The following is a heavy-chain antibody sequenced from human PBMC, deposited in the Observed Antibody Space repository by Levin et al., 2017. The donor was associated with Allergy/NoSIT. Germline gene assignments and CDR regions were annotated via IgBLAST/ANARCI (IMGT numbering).Heavy chain of an antibody. CDR1: GFTFGDYA. Sequence: KAGGSLRLSCSTSGFTFGDYAMSWFRQAPGKGLEWVAFLRSIRHGGTSEYAASVRGRFTISRDDSKSIAYLQMNSLKVEDTALYFCTRDIAARHWFDPWGQGTLVTVSS. CDR3: TRDIAARHWFDP. V-gene: IGHV3-49*05. CDR2: LRSIRHGGTS. D-gene: IGHD6-6*01. J-gene: IGHJ5*02.